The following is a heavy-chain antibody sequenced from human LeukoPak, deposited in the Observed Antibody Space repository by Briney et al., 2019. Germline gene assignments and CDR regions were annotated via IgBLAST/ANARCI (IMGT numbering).Heavy chain of an antibody. CDR3: ARDKSGSYSLVGDY. Sequence: GGSLRLYCAASGFTVSSNYMGWVRQAPGKGLEWVLIIYSGDNTYYADSVKGRFTISRDNSKNTLYLQMNSLRAEDTAVYYCARDKSGSYSLVGDYWGQGTLVTVSS. J-gene: IGHJ4*02. CDR1: GFTVSSNY. D-gene: IGHD1-26*01. CDR2: IYSGDNT. V-gene: IGHV3-66*02.